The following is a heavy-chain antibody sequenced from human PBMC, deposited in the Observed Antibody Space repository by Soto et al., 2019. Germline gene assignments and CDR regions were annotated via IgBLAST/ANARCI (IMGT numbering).Heavy chain of an antibody. Sequence: QVQLVESGGGLVKPGGSLRLSCAASGFTFSDYYMSWIRQAPGKGLEWVSYIISSGSTIYYAESVKGRFTISRDKAKKSLYVQMNSLRAEDAAVYYCARDHLGYCSSTSCNEGDYYYYGLDVLGQGTTVTVSS. D-gene: IGHD2-2*03. CDR2: IISSGSTI. J-gene: IGHJ6*02. V-gene: IGHV3-11*01. CDR3: ARDHLGYCSSTSCNEGDYYYYGLDV. CDR1: GFTFSDYY.